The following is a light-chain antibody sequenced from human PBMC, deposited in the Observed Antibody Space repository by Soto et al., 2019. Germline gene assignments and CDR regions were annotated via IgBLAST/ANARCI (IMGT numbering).Light chain of an antibody. CDR2: RAS. CDR1: QNINSW. J-gene: IGKJ1*01. V-gene: IGKV1-5*03. CDR3: QQYYSTPRT. Sequence: GDIVLITCRASQNINSWLAWYQQIPGKAPKILIYRASSLESGVPDRFSGSGSGTDFTLTISSLQAEDVAVYYCQQYYSTPRTFGQGTKVDIK.